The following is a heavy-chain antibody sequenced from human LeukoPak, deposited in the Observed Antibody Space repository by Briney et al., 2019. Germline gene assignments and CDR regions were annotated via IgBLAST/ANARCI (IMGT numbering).Heavy chain of an antibody. J-gene: IGHJ6*02. CDR3: ARSVGTAMDYYYYGMDV. V-gene: IGHV1-8*01. Sequence: GASVKVSCKASGYTFTRYHMHWVRQATGQGLEWMGWMNPNSGNTGYAQKFQGRVTMTRNTSISTAYMELSSLRSEDTAVYYCARSVGTAMDYYYYGMDVWGQGTTVTVSS. D-gene: IGHD5-18*01. CDR1: GYTFTRYH. CDR2: MNPNSGNT.